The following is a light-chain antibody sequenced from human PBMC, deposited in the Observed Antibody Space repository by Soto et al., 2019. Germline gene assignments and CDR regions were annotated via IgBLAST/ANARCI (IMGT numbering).Light chain of an antibody. V-gene: IGKV3-15*01. Sequence: EIVMTQSPATLSVSPGERATLSCRASQSVSSNLAWYQQKRGQAPRLLIYAASTRATGIPARFSGSGSGTEVTLTISILPSEDFAVYYCQQYNNCGTFGQGTKVEIK. CDR1: QSVSSN. CDR3: QQYNNCGT. CDR2: AAS. J-gene: IGKJ1*01.